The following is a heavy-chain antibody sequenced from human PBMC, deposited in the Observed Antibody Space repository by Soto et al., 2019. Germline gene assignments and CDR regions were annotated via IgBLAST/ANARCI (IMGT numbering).Heavy chain of an antibody. D-gene: IGHD2-8*01. J-gene: IGHJ3*02. CDR2: IYPGDSDT. V-gene: IGHV5-51*01. CDR3: ARHLGNGGKNPWAIHDAFDI. Sequence: GESLKISCKGSGYSFTSYWIGWVRQMPGKGLEWMGIIYPGDSDTRYSPSFQGQVTISADKSISPAYLQWSSLKASDTAMYYCARHLGNGGKNPWAIHDAFDIWGQGTMVTVSS. CDR1: GYSFTSYW.